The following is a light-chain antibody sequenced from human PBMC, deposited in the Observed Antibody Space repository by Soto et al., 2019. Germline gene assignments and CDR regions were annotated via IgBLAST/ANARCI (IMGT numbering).Light chain of an antibody. Sequence: RASQSIDSDLAWYQQKPGQAPRFLVYDASTRATGVPARFSGSGSGTQITLTFSLLQSEDPLFYYFQLSDSLLWTFPQGTKV. CDR1: QSIDSD. CDR3: QLSDSLLWT. J-gene: IGKJ1*01. V-gene: IGKV3-15*01. CDR2: DAS.